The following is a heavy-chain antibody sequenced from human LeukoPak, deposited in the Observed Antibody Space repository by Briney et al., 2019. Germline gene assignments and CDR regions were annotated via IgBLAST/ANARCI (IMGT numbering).Heavy chain of an antibody. V-gene: IGHV3-7*01. D-gene: IGHD5-18*01. CDR1: GFTISSSW. J-gene: IGHJ4*02. CDR2: IKRDGSEE. CDR3: AKWRTGDSYGYEY. Sequence: GGSLRLSCAVSGFTISSSWMSWVRQAPGKGLEWVANIKRDGSEEYYVDSVKGRFTISRDNARESLYLQMNSLRAEDTAVYYCAKWRTGDSYGYEYWGQGTLVTVSS.